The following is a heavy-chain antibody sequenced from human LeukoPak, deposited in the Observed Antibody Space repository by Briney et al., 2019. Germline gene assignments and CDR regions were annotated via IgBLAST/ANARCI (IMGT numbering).Heavy chain of an antibody. V-gene: IGHV1-2*06. CDR3: ARDGSGVMGATHDSDY. CDR1: GGTFSSYA. CDR2: INPNSGGT. Sequence: ASVKVSCKASGGTFSSYAISWVRQAPGQGLEWMGRINPNSGGTNYAQKFQGRVTMTRDTSISTAYMELSGLRSDDTAVYYCARDGSGVMGATHDSDYWGQGTLVTVSS. J-gene: IGHJ4*02. D-gene: IGHD1-26*01.